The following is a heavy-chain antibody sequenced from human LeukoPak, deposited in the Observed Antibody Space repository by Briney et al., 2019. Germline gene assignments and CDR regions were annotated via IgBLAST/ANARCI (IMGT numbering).Heavy chain of an antibody. CDR2: IWYDGGNK. CDR3: ARVQWELLYPDY. Sequence: GRSLRLSCAASGFTLSSYGMHWVRQAPGKGLEWVAVIWYDGGNKYYADSVKGRFTISRDNSKNTLYLQMNSLRADDTAVYYCARVQWELLYPDYWGQGTLVTVSS. D-gene: IGHD1-26*01. CDR1: GFTLSSYG. J-gene: IGHJ4*02. V-gene: IGHV3-33*01.